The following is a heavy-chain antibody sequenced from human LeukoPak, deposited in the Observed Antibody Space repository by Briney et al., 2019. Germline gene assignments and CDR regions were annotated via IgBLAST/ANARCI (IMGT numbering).Heavy chain of an antibody. CDR3: AREYHRAFDI. D-gene: IGHD1-14*01. Sequence: SVKVSCKASGGTFSTYTMIWVRQAPGQGLEWMGRIITTLGIANYAQKFQGRVTITADKSTSTAYMELSSLRSEDTAMYFCAREYHRAFDIWGQGTMVTVSS. V-gene: IGHV1-69*04. CDR1: GGTFSTYT. J-gene: IGHJ3*02. CDR2: IITTLGIA.